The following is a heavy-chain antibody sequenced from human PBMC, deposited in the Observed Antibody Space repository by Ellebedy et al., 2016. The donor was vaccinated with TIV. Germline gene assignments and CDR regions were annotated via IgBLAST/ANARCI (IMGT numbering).Heavy chain of an antibody. D-gene: IGHD4-11*01. J-gene: IGHJ4*02. V-gene: IGHV3-9*01. CDR3: VKGSIPVTGKCFDS. CDR1: GFTFEDFA. Sequence: SLKISCAASGFTFEDFAMHWVRQAPGMGLEWVSGISWNSGTMHYTDSVKGRFTISRDNAKNSLYLQMHSLRAEDTAFYYCVKGSIPVTGKCFDSWGQGTLVTVSS. CDR2: ISWNSGTM.